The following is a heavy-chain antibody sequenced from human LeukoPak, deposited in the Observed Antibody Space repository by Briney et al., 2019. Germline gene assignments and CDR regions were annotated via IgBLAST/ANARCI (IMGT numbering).Heavy chain of an antibody. J-gene: IGHJ5*02. CDR2: IQPSGST. CDR1: AGSFSTSF. CDR3: TKGSVSTTTRWFDP. V-gene: IGHV4-34*01. D-gene: IGHD2/OR15-2a*01. Sequence: SETLSLTCAAYAGSFSTSFWSWLRQPPGEGLEWIGEIQPSGSTKYNPSLKSRVTVSADTSKNEVSLRLSSVTAADPAFYYCTKGSVSTTTRWFDPWGQGTLVTVSS.